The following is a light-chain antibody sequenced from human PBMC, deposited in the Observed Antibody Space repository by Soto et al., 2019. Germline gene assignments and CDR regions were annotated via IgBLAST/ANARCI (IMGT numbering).Light chain of an antibody. V-gene: IGLV2-14*01. CDR2: DVS. CDR3: TSWTTSNSYV. Sequence: QSALTQPAAVSGSPAQSITISCTGTNSDVGGYNYVSWYQQHPGKAPKLMIFDVSNRPSGVSNRFSGSKSGNTASLTISGLQAEDEADYYCTSWTTSNSYVFGTGTKFTVL. CDR1: NSDVGGYNY. J-gene: IGLJ1*01.